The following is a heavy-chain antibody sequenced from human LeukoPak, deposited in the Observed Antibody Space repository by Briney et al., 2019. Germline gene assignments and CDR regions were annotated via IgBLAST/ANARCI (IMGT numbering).Heavy chain of an antibody. J-gene: IGHJ4*02. D-gene: IGHD4-17*01. Sequence: GGSLRLSCAASGFTFHDYAMHWVRQAPGKGLEWVSGISWNSGNIVYADSVKGRFTISRDNAKNSLYLQMDSLRAEDMALYYCARGQTIITMTTFDYWGQGTLVTVSS. CDR3: ARGQTIITMTTFDY. CDR2: ISWNSGNI. V-gene: IGHV3-9*03. CDR1: GFTFHDYA.